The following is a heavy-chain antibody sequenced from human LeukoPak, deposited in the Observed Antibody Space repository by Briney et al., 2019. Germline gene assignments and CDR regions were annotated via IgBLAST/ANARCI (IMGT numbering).Heavy chain of an antibody. CDR1: GGTFSSYA. J-gene: IGHJ4*02. V-gene: IGHV1-8*02. D-gene: IGHD1-26*01. CDR2: MNPNSGNT. CDR3: ARGLSQWVGATTEFDY. Sequence: ASVKVSCKASGGTFSSYAINWVRHATGQGLEWMGWMNPNSGNTGYAQKFQGRVTMTRNTSISTAYMELSSLRSEDTAVYYCARGLSQWVGATTEFDYWGQGTLVTVPS.